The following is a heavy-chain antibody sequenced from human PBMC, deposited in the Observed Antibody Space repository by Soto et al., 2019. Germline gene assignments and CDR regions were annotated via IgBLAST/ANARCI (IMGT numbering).Heavy chain of an antibody. CDR3: ESSSTGPPYTSAMDV. V-gene: IGHV4-39*01. Sequence: SETLSLTCTVSGGSISSSSYYWGWIRQPPGKGLEWIGSVYYSGSTYCNPSLKSRVTISVDTSKNQFSLKLSSVTAADTAVYYVESSSTGPPYTSAMDVWGQGTTVTVSS. CDR2: VYYSGST. J-gene: IGHJ6*02. CDR1: GGSISSSSYY. D-gene: IGHD3-16*01.